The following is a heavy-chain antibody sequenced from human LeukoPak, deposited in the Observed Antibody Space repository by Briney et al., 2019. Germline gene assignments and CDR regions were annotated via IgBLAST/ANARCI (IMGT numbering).Heavy chain of an antibody. CDR2: IHSGGST. CDR1: GFTLSSNY. V-gene: IGHV3-66*01. CDR3: ASLEEQGY. Sequence: PGGSLRLSCAVSGFTLSSNYMSWVRHAPGEGLEWVAVIHSGGSTYYADSVKGRFTISRDNSKNTLYLQMNSLRAEDTAVYYCASLEEQGYWGQGTLVTVSS. J-gene: IGHJ4*02.